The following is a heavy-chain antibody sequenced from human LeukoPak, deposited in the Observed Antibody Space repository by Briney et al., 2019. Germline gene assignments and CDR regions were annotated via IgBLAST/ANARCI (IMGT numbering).Heavy chain of an antibody. V-gene: IGHV1-2*02. Sequence: ASVKVSCKTSGYTFTGYYMHWVRQAPGQGLEWMGWINPNSGATTYAQKFQGRVTMTRDTSISTAYMELNTLRSDDTAVYYCARGRYRIPNDYWGQGTLVTVSS. D-gene: IGHD5-18*01. CDR1: GYTFTGYY. CDR2: INPNSGAT. CDR3: ARGRYRIPNDY. J-gene: IGHJ4*02.